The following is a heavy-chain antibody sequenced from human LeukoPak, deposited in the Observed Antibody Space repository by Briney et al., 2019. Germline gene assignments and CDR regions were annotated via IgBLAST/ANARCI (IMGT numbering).Heavy chain of an antibody. CDR3: SRVYDSGTYYFDY. V-gene: IGHV3-21*01. CDR1: GFTFSSYS. D-gene: IGHD3-10*01. CDR2: ISSSSSYI. J-gene: IGHJ4*02. Sequence: PGGSLRLSCAASGFTFSSYSMNWVRQAPGKGLEWVSSISSSSSYIYYADSVRGRFTISRDNAKNSQYLQMNSLRAEDTAVYHCSRVYDSGTYYFDYWGQGTLVTVSS.